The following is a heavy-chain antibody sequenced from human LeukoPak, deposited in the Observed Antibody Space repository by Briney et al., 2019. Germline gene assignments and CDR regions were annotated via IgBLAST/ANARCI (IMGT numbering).Heavy chain of an antibody. V-gene: IGHV3-23*01. Sequence: GGSLRLSCAASGFTFSSYAMSWVRQAPGKGLEWVSAISGSGGSTYYADSVKGRFTISRDNSKNTLYLQMNSLRAEDTAVYYWAMHPPLGYCSGGSCPRWGQGTLVIVSS. CDR2: ISGSGGST. CDR3: AMHPPLGYCSGGSCPR. CDR1: GFTFSSYA. J-gene: IGHJ4*02. D-gene: IGHD2-15*01.